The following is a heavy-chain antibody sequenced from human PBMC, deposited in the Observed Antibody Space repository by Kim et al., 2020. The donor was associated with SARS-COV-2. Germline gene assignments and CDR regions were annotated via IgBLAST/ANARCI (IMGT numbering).Heavy chain of an antibody. D-gene: IGHD3-22*01. V-gene: IGHV1-69*04. CDR3: ARASRITMIVVESEYFQH. CDR2: IIPILGIA. CDR1: GGTFSSYA. Sequence: SVKVSCKASGGTFSSYAISWVRQAPGQGLEWMGRIIPILGIANYAQKFQGRVTITADKSTSTAYMELSSLRSEDTAVYYCARASRITMIVVESEYFQHWGQGTLVTVSS. J-gene: IGHJ1*01.